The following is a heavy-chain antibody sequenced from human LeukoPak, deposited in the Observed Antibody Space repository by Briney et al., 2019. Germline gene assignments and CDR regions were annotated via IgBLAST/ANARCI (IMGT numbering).Heavy chain of an antibody. CDR1: GGTFISYA. J-gene: IGHJ4*02. CDR2: IIPIFGTA. V-gene: IGHV1-69*01. CDR3: ARESQQLLTL. D-gene: IGHD6-13*01. Sequence: SVKVSCKASGGTFISYAISWVRQAPGQGLEWMGGIIPIFGTANYAQKFQGRVTITADESTSTVYMELSSLRSEDTAVYYCARESQQLLTLWGQGTLVTVSS.